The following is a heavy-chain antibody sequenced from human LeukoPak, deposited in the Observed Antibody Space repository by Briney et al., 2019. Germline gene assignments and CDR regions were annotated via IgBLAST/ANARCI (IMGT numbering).Heavy chain of an antibody. Sequence: SQTLSLTCAVSGGSISSGGYSWSWIRQPPGKGLEWIGYIYHGGSTNYNPSLKSRVTISVDRSKNQFSLKLSSVTAADTAVYYCARDHKSGYYYPDYFDYWGQGTLVTVSS. V-gene: IGHV4-30-2*01. CDR2: IYHGGST. J-gene: IGHJ4*02. CDR1: GGSISSGGYS. CDR3: ARDHKSGYYYPDYFDY. D-gene: IGHD3-22*01.